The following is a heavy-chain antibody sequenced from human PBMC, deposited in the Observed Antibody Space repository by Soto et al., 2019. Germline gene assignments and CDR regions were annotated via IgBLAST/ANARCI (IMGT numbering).Heavy chain of an antibody. CDR2: IFSSWST. D-gene: IGHD5-12*01. CDR3: AREGSYSAYNFAHGIQLWSFDF. Sequence: SSATLSLTCTVSGGSINTFYWSWVRQPAGKGLEWIGRIFSSWSTSFNPSLESRVAMSVDTSKHHFSLNLSSVTAADMAVYYCAREGSYSAYNFAHGIQLWSFDFWGQGALVTVSS. V-gene: IGHV4-4*07. J-gene: IGHJ4*02. CDR1: GGSINTFY.